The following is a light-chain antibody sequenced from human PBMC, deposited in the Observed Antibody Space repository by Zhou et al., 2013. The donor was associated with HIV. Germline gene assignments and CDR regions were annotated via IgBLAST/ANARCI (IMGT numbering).Light chain of an antibody. V-gene: IGKV1-5*01. CDR2: DAS. CDR3: QQHYSQWT. CDR1: QGISSW. J-gene: IGKJ1*01. Sequence: DIQVTQSPSTLSASVGDRVTITCRASQGISSWLAWYQQKPGKAPKLLIYDASTLETGVPSRFSGSGSGTEFTLTISSLQPDDFATYYCQQHYSQWTFGQGTKVEIK.